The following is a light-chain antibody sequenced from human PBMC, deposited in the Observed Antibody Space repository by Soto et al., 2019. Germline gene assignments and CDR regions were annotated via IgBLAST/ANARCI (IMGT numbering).Light chain of an antibody. V-gene: IGLV2-8*01. CDR1: SGDIGDYNY. Sequence: QSALTQPPSASGSPGQSLTISCTGSSGDIGDYNYVSWYHQHPGKVPKLIVYEVFKRPSGVPDRFSGSKSGTTASLTVSGLQAEDEGDYYCSSYADSNSVIFGGGTKVTVL. CDR2: EVF. CDR3: SSYADSNSVI. J-gene: IGLJ2*01.